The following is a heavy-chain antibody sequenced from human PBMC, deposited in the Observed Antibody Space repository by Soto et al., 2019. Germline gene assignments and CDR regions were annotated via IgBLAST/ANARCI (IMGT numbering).Heavy chain of an antibody. V-gene: IGHV3-23*01. J-gene: IGHJ4*02. Sequence: GGSLRLSCAASGFTFSSYAMSWVPQAPGKGLEWVSASRGSGGSTYYADSVKGPFTISRDKSKITLYLQMNSLRAEDTAVYDCAKEIREPAGSYFDYWGQGTLVTVSS. CDR2: SRGSGGST. CDR3: AKEIREPAGSYFDY. CDR1: GFTFSSYA. D-gene: IGHD3-10*01.